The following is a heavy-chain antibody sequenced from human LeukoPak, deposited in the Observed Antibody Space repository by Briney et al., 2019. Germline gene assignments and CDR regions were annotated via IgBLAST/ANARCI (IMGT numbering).Heavy chain of an antibody. Sequence: SVKVSCKASGGTFSSYAISWVRQAPGQGLEWMGGIIPIFGTANYAQKFQGRVTITADESTSTAYMELSSLRSEDTAVYYCASGRDGYNSYYFDYWGQGTLVTVSS. V-gene: IGHV1-69*13. CDR2: IIPIFGTA. CDR3: ASGRDGYNSYYFDY. J-gene: IGHJ4*02. D-gene: IGHD5-24*01. CDR1: GGTFSSYA.